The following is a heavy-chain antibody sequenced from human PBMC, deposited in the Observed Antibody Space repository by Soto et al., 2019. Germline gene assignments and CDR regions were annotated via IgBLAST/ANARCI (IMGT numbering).Heavy chain of an antibody. D-gene: IGHD3-10*01. CDR3: ASGQLVRGLIIVALDY. J-gene: IGHJ4*01. CDR2: INPNSGVT. Sequence: GASVKVSCKASGYTFTDHYMHWVRQAPGQGLEWMGWINPNSGVTNYAQNFQGWVSMTRDTSSSTAYMELSRHWSGDTAVYYCASGQLVRGLIIVALDYWG. CDR1: GYTFTDHY. V-gene: IGHV1-2*04.